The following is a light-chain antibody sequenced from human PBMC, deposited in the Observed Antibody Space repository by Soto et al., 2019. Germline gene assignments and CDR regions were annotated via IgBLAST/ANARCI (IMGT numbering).Light chain of an antibody. CDR3: QQSYSTPWT. Sequence: DILMTQSPSSLSSSAGGRVTLPCRASQSSSSWLAWYQQKPGKAPKLLIYDASSLQSGVPSRSSGSGSGTDFTLTISSLQPEDFATYFCQQSYSTPWTFGQGTKVDIK. V-gene: IGKV1-39*01. CDR2: DAS. J-gene: IGKJ1*01. CDR1: QSSSSW.